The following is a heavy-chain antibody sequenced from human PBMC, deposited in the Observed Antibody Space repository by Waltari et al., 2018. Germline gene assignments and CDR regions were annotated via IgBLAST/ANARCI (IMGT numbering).Heavy chain of an antibody. CDR3: ATEGLTRGNRGGAFDI. V-gene: IGHV1-24*01. Sequence: QVQLVQSGAEVKKPGASVKVSCKVSGYTLTELSMHWVRQAPGKGLEWMGGLDPEDGETIYAQKFQGRVTMTEDTSTDTAYMELSSLRSEDTAVYYCATEGLTRGNRGGAFDIWGQGTMVTVSS. J-gene: IGHJ3*02. CDR1: GYTLTELS. D-gene: IGHD3-10*01. CDR2: LDPEDGET.